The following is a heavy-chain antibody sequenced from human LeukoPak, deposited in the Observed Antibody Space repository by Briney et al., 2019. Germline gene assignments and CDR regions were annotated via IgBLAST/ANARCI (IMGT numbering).Heavy chain of an antibody. Sequence: GGSLRLSCIGSGFTFSKTWMMWVRQAPGKGLEWVANINQDGGAISYVDSVKGRFTISRDNSKNTLYLQMNSLRAGDTAVYYCANLGGERCSESDCFPYGDHPGWGQGTLVTVSS. CDR1: GFTFSKTW. CDR2: INQDGGAI. CDR3: ANLGGERCSESDCFPYGDHPG. V-gene: IGHV3-7*03. J-gene: IGHJ4*02. D-gene: IGHD4-17*01.